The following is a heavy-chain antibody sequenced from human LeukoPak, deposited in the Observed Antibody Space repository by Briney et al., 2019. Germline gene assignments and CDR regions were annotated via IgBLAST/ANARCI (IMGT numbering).Heavy chain of an antibody. Sequence: SQTLSLTCAVSGGSISSYYWIWIRQPAGKGLEWIGRIYTSGSTNYNPSIKSRVTMSVDTSKNQFSLKLSSVTAADTAVYYCASQIAVASGYYFDYWGQGTLVTVSS. V-gene: IGHV4-4*07. J-gene: IGHJ4*02. CDR3: ASQIAVASGYYFDY. CDR2: IYTSGST. CDR1: GGSISSYY. D-gene: IGHD6-19*01.